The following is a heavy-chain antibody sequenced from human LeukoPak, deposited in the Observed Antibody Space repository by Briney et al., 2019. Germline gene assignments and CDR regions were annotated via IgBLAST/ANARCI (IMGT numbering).Heavy chain of an antibody. CDR3: ARDGSYSSGWYSVDY. Sequence: SVKVSCKDSGGTFSSYAISWVRQAPGQGLEWMGRIIPILGIRNYAQKFQGRVTITADKSTSTAYMELSSLRSEDTAVYYSARDGSYSSGWYSVDYWGQGTLVTVSS. V-gene: IGHV1-69*04. D-gene: IGHD6-19*01. J-gene: IGHJ4*02. CDR1: GGTFSSYA. CDR2: IIPILGIR.